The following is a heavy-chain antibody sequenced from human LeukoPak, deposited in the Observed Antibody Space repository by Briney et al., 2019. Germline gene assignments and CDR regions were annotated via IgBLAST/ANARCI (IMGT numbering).Heavy chain of an antibody. J-gene: IGHJ5*02. Sequence: GESLQISCKGSGYCFTSYWIGWVRRMPGKGLEWMGIIYPGDSDTRYSPSFQGQVTISADQSISTAYLQWSSLKASDTAMYYCARQASSGWYGLWNWFDPWGQGTLVTVTS. CDR3: ARQASSGWYGLWNWFDP. CDR1: GYCFTSYW. V-gene: IGHV5-51*01. D-gene: IGHD6-19*01. CDR2: IYPGDSDT.